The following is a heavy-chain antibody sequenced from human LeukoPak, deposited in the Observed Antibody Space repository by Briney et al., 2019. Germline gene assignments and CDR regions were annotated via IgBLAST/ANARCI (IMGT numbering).Heavy chain of an antibody. J-gene: IGHJ4*02. D-gene: IGHD6-6*01. CDR1: GFTFSNYA. V-gene: IGHV3-23*01. CDR2: ISASGGST. Sequence: GGSLRLSCEASGFTFSNYAMSWVRQAPGKGLEWVSTISASGGSTDYADSVKGRFTISRDNSKNTLFLQMNSLRAEDTAVHYCAKGDSSSTLYYFDYWGQGTLVTVSS. CDR3: AKGDSSSTLYYFDY.